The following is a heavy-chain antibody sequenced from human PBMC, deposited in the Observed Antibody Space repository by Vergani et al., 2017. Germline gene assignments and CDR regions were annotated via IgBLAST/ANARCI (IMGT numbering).Heavy chain of an antibody. V-gene: IGHV1-2*02. CDR3: ARVGTSSDRDYFDY. CDR2: INPNSGGT. D-gene: IGHD2-2*01. J-gene: IGHJ4*02. CDR1: GYTFTDYF. Sequence: QVQLVQSGAEVKKPGASVKVSCKASGYTFTDYFMHWVRQAPGQGLEWMGCINPNSGGTNYAQKFQGRVTMNRDTSISTAYMELSNLRSDDTAVYYCARVGTSSDRDYFDYWGQGTLVTVSS.